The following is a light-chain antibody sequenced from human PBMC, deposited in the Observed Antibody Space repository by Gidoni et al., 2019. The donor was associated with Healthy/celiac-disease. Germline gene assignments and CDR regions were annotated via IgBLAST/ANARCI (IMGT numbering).Light chain of an antibody. J-gene: IGKJ4*01. CDR2: GAS. CDR3: QQYGSSLLT. CDR1: QSVSSSY. V-gene: IGKV3-20*01. Sequence: EIVLTQSPGTLSLSPGERATLSCRASQSVSSSYLAWYQQKPGQAPSLLIYGASSRATGIPDRFSGSGSGTDFTLTISRLEPEDLAVYYCQQYGSSLLTFGGGTKVKI.